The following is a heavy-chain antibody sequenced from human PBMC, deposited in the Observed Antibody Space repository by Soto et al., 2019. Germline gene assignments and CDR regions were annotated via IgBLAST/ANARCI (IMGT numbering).Heavy chain of an antibody. V-gene: IGHV1-18*04. Sequence: ASVKVPRKASRYTLPSYGMSWVRQAPRQGLEWTGWVRAYNGYTNYAQKLETRVTMTKDTSPSTAYMELRSVSSDDPAGYYCARDGRWELPASGMDVWGQGTTVTSP. CDR3: ARDGRWELPASGMDV. J-gene: IGHJ6*02. D-gene: IGHD1-26*01. CDR1: RYTLPSYG. CDR2: VRAYNGYT.